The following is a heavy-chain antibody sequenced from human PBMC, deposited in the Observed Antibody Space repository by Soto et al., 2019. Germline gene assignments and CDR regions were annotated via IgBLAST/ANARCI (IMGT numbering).Heavy chain of an antibody. CDR3: AREGKHVDTAMDVGYYYYGMDV. D-gene: IGHD5-18*01. V-gene: IGHV3-30-3*01. J-gene: IGHJ6*02. CDR1: GFTFSSYA. Sequence: SLRLSCAASGFTFSSYAMHWVRQAPGKGLEWVAVISYDGSNKYYADSVKGRFTISRDNSKNTLYLQMNSLRAEDTAVYYCAREGKHVDTAMDVGYYYYGMDVWGQGTTVTVSS. CDR2: ISYDGSNK.